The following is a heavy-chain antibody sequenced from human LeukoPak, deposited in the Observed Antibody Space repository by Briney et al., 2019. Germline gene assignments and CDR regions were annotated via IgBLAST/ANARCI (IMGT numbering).Heavy chain of an antibody. J-gene: IGHJ4*02. CDR3: AKDPGVVPAHYFDY. D-gene: IGHD2-2*01. CDR2: ISSSSSYI. Sequence: PGGSLRLSCAASGFTFSSYSMNWVRQAPGKGLEWVSSISSSSSYIYYADSVKGRFTVSRDNSKNTLSLQMNSLRAEDTAVYYCAKDPGVVPAHYFDYWGQGTLVTVSS. CDR1: GFTFSSYS. V-gene: IGHV3-21*04.